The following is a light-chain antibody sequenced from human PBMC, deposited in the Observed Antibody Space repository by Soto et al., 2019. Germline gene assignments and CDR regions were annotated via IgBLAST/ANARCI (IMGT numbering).Light chain of an antibody. Sequence: QSALTQPASLSGSPGQSITISCTGTSSDIGSYNYVSWYQQHPGKAPKLMIFDVSYRPSGISDRCSGSKSGNTASLTISGLQPEDEADYYCSSYGASSTLFGGGTKLTVL. CDR1: SSDIGSYNY. J-gene: IGLJ3*02. CDR2: DVS. CDR3: SSYGASSTL. V-gene: IGLV2-14*03.